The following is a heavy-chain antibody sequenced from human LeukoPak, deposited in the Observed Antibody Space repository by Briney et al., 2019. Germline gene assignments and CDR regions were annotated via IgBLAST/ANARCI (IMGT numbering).Heavy chain of an antibody. J-gene: IGHJ4*02. CDR3: AKDAVEMATIGDY. CDR1: GFTFSSYG. Sequence: PGGSLRLSCAASGFTFSSYGMHWVRQAPGKGLEWVAVISYDGSNKYYADSVKGRFTISRDNSKNTLYLQMNSLRAEDTAVYYCAKDAVEMATIGDYWGQGTLVTVSS. V-gene: IGHV3-30*18. D-gene: IGHD5-24*01. CDR2: ISYDGSNK.